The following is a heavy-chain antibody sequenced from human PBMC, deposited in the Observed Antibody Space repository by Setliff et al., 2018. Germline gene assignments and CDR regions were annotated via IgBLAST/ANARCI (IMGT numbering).Heavy chain of an antibody. V-gene: IGHV5-51*01. Sequence: GESLKISCKGSGFSFTDFWIGWVRQMPGKGLEWMGLIYAGDSVTRYNPSFQGRVTMSADKSINTAYLQWSSLKASDTAIYYCARQKSTGSGNNWFDPWGQGTLVTVSS. D-gene: IGHD3-10*01. J-gene: IGHJ5*02. CDR3: ARQKSTGSGNNWFDP. CDR1: GFSFTDFW. CDR2: IYAGDSVT.